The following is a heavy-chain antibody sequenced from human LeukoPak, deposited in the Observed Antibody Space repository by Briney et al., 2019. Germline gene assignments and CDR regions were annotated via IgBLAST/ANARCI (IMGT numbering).Heavy chain of an antibody. Sequence: GSLRLSCAASGFTVSNSYMSWVRQAPGKGLEWVGEINHSGSTNYHPSLKSRVTISVDTSKNQLSLKLSSATAADTAVYYCARGYYGDSHYLDYWRGGTQVAVSS. D-gene: IGHD4-17*01. CDR1: GFTVSNSY. V-gene: IGHV4-34*01. J-gene: IGHJ4*02. CDR2: INHSGST. CDR3: ARGYYGDSHYLDY.